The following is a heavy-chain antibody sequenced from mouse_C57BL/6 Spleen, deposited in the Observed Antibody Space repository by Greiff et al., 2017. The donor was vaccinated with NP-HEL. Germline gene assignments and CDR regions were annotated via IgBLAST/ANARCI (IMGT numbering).Heavy chain of an antibody. CDR1: GFTFSDYG. Sequence: DVMLVESGGGLVKPGGSLKLSCAVSGFTFSDYGMHWVRQSPEKGLEWVAYISSGSSTIYYADTVKGRFIISRDNAKNTLFLQMTSLRAEDTAMYYCARGTMRLYYAMDYWGQGTSVTVSS. D-gene: IGHD2-4*01. CDR2: ISSGSSTI. V-gene: IGHV5-17*01. CDR3: ARGTMRLYYAMDY. J-gene: IGHJ4*01.